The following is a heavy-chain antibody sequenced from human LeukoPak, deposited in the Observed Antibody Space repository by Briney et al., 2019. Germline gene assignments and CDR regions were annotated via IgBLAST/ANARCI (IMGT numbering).Heavy chain of an antibody. J-gene: IGHJ5*02. CDR2: IKNKTNGGTT. CDR1: GFTLSNAY. CDR3: TTTIVGVTTWFDP. Sequence: GGSLRLSCAVSGFTLSNAYMSWVRQAPGKGLEWVGRIKNKTNGGTTDYAAPVKGRFTISRDDSKNTLYLQMNSLKAEDTAVYYCTTTIVGVTTWFDPWGQGTLVTVSS. D-gene: IGHD1-26*01. V-gene: IGHV3-15*01.